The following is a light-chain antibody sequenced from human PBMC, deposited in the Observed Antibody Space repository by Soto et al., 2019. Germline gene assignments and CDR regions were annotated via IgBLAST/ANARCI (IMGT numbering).Light chain of an antibody. CDR2: SNN. J-gene: IGLJ1*01. Sequence: QSVLTQPPSASGTPGQRVTISCSGGSSNIGSNTVNWYQQLPGTAPKLLIYSNNQRPSGVPDRFSGSKSGTSASLAIIGLQSEYEADYYCAAWDDSLNGLYVFGTGTKLTVL. CDR3: AAWDDSLNGLYV. V-gene: IGLV1-44*01. CDR1: SSNIGSNT.